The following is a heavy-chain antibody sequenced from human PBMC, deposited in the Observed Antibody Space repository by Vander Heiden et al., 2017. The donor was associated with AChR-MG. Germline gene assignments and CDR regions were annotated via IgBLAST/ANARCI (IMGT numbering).Heavy chain of an antibody. D-gene: IGHD6-13*01. V-gene: IGHV1-69*01. Sequence: QVQLVQSGAEVKKPGSSVKVSCKASGGTFSSHAIGWVRQAPGQGLEWMGGIIPIFGTANYAQKFQGRVTITADESTSTAYMELSSLRSEDTAVYYCARDWTAAAGTYYYYYYMDVWGKGTTVTVSS. J-gene: IGHJ6*03. CDR2: IIPIFGTA. CDR3: ARDWTAAAGTYYYYYYMDV. CDR1: GGTFSSHA.